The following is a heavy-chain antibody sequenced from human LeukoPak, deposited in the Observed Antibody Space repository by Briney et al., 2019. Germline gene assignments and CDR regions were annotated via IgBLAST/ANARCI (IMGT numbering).Heavy chain of an antibody. CDR1: GYTLTELS. D-gene: IGHD3-10*01. CDR2: FDPEDGET. V-gene: IGHV1-24*01. CDR3: ASLNYYGSGSYYHCWFDP. Sequence: ASVKVSCKVSGYTLTELSMHWVRQAPGKGLEWMGGFDPEDGETIYAQKFQGRVTMTEDTSKDTAYMELSSLRSEDTAVYYCASLNYYGSGSYYHCWFDPWGQGTLVTVSS. J-gene: IGHJ5*02.